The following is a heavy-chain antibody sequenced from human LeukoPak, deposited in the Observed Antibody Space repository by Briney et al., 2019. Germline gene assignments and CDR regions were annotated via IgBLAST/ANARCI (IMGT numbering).Heavy chain of an antibody. J-gene: IGHJ6*02. CDR1: GYTFTSYD. D-gene: IGHD3-3*01. V-gene: IGHV1-8*01. Sequence: ASVKVSCKASGYTFTSYDINWVRQATGQGLEWMGWMNPNSGNTGYAQKFQGRVTMTRNTSISTAYMELSSLRSEDTAVYYCARGTYSGAIFGVARYYYYGMDVWGQGTTVTVSS. CDR3: ARGTYSGAIFGVARYYYYGMDV. CDR2: MNPNSGNT.